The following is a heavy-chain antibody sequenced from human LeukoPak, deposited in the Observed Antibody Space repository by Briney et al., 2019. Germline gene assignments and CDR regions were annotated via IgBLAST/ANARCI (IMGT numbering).Heavy chain of an antibody. CDR2: INHSGST. Sequence: PSETLSLTCAVYGGSFSGYYWSWIRQPPGEGLEWIGEINHSGSTNYNPSLKSRVTISVDTSKNQFSLKLSSVTAADTAVYYCAYYDFWSGPSTLGAFDIWGQGTMVTVSS. J-gene: IGHJ3*02. V-gene: IGHV4-34*01. CDR1: GGSFSGYY. CDR3: AYYDFWSGPSTLGAFDI. D-gene: IGHD3-3*01.